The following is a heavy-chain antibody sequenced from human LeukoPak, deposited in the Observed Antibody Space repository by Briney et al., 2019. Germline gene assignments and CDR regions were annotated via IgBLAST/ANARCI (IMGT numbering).Heavy chain of an antibody. V-gene: IGHV3-74*01. CDR2: INSDGSSI. J-gene: IGHJ4*02. CDR3: AGGILTGNAPFH. Sequence: PGGSLRLSCAASGFTFGSYCMHWVRQAPGKGLVWVSRINSDGSSITYADSVKGRFTISRDNAKNTLYLQMSSLRAEDTAVYYCAGGILTGNAPFHWGQGTLVTVSS. D-gene: IGHD3-9*01. CDR1: GFTFGSYC.